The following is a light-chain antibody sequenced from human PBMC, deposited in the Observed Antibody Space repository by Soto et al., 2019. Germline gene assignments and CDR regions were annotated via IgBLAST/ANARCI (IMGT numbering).Light chain of an antibody. J-gene: IGKJ1*01. V-gene: IGKV1-5*01. CDR3: QQYNTYPWT. CDR1: QSISSW. CDR2: DAS. Sequence: DIQMTQSPATLSASVGDRVTITCRASQSISSWLAWYQQKPGKVPKLLIDDASSLESGLPSRFSGRGSGTEFTLTISSLQPDDFATYYCQQYNTYPWTFGQGTKVEIK.